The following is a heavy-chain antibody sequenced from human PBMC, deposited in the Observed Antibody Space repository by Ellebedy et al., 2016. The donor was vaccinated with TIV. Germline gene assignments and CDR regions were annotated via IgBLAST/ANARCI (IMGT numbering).Heavy chain of an antibody. J-gene: IGHJ4*02. CDR2: ISGSGGST. CDR3: ARDKVEGPTTFNY. Sequence: GESLKISCAASGFIFSSYAMSWVRQAPGKGLEWISAISGSGGSTYHADSVKGRFTISRDNAKSSLYLQMNSLRAEDTAVYYCARDKVEGPTTFNYWGQGALVTVSS. D-gene: IGHD1-26*01. CDR1: GFIFSSYA. V-gene: IGHV3-23*01.